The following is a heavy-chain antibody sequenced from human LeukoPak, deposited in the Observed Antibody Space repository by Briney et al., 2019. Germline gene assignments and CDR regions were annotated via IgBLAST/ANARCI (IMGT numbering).Heavy chain of an antibody. V-gene: IGHV1-2*02. CDR1: GYTFTGYY. Sequence: ASVKVSCKASGYTFTGYYMHWVRQAPGQGLEWMGWINPNSGDTSYAQKFQGRVTMTRDTSISTAYMELSRLTSDDTALSYCARDYRAAGSVDYWGQGTLVTVSS. CDR3: ARDYRAAGSVDY. D-gene: IGHD6-13*01. CDR2: INPNSGDT. J-gene: IGHJ4*02.